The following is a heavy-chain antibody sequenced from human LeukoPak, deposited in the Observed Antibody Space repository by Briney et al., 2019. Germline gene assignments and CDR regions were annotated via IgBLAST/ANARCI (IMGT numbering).Heavy chain of an antibody. J-gene: IGHJ5*02. CDR2: IYYSGST. CDR1: GGSISSGGYS. CDR3: ARHHDSGSYRDWFDP. V-gene: IGHV4-30-4*07. Sequence: SETLSLTCAVSGGSISSGGYSWSWIRQPPGKGLEWIGYIYYSGSTYYNPSLKSRVTISVDTSKNQFSLKLSSVTAADTAVYYCARHHDSGSYRDWFDPWGQGTLVTVSS. D-gene: IGHD3-10*01.